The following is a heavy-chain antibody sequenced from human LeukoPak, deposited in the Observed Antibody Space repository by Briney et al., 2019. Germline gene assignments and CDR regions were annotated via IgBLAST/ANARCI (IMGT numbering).Heavy chain of an antibody. CDR2: ISYDGSNK. CDR3: ARAGGKWQQLLVTALY. D-gene: IGHD6-13*01. CDR1: GFTFSSYA. Sequence: GRSLRLSCAASGFTFSSYAMHWVRQAPGKGLEWVAVISYDGSNKYYADSVKGRFTISRDNSKNTLYLQMNSLRAEDTAVYYCARAGGKWQQLLVTALYWGQGTLVTVSS. V-gene: IGHV3-30-3*01. J-gene: IGHJ4*02.